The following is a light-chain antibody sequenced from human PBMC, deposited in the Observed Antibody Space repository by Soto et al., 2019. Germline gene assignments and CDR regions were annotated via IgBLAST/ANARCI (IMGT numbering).Light chain of an antibody. CDR3: QHYNSYSEA. CDR2: KAS. Sequence: IQMNQSPSTLSGSVGDRVTLTCLASQTISSWLAWYQQKPGKAPKLLIYKASTLKSGVPSRFSGSGSGTEFTLTISSLQPDDFATYYCQHYNSYSEAFGQGTIVDIK. CDR1: QTISSW. J-gene: IGKJ1*01. V-gene: IGKV1-5*03.